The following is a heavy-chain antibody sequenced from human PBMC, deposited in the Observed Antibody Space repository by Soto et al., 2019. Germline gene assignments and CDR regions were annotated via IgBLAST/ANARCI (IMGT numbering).Heavy chain of an antibody. CDR2: ISAYNGNT. V-gene: IGHV1-18*01. Sequence: QVQLVQSGAEVKKPGASVKVSCKASGYTFTSYGISWVRQAPGQGLEWMGWISAYNGNTNYAHKLQGRVTMTTDTSTSTAYMELRSLRSDDTAVYYCARAPFRYCSGGSCYSGSDYWGQGTLVTVSS. J-gene: IGHJ4*02. CDR1: GYTFTSYG. CDR3: ARAPFRYCSGGSCYSGSDY. D-gene: IGHD2-15*01.